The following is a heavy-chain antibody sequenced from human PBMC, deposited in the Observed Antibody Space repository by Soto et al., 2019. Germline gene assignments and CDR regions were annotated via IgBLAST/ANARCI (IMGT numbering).Heavy chain of an antibody. CDR2: ISAYNGNT. J-gene: IGHJ4*02. CDR3: ARVGVLLWFGELFSYFDY. V-gene: IGHV1-18*01. D-gene: IGHD3-10*01. Sequence: QVQLVQSGAEVKKPGASVKVSCKASGYTFTSYGISWVRQAPGQGLEWMGWISAYNGNTNYAQKLQGRVTMTTYTSTSTAYMELRSLRSDDTAVYYCARVGVLLWFGELFSYFDYWGQGTLVTVSS. CDR1: GYTFTSYG.